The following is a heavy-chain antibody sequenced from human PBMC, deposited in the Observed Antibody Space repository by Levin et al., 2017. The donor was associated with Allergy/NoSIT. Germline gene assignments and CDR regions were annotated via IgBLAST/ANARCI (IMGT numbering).Heavy chain of an antibody. CDR2: INHSGST. J-gene: IGHJ6*02. V-gene: IGHV4-34*01. CDR3: HKPRVGNYYGMDV. Sequence: SETLSLTCAVYGGSFSGYYWSWIRQPPGKGLEWIGEINHSGSTNYNPSLKSRVTISVDTSKNQFSLKLSSVTAADTAVYYCHKPRVGNYYGMDVWGQGTTVTVSS. D-gene: IGHD3-10*01. CDR1: GGSFSGYY.